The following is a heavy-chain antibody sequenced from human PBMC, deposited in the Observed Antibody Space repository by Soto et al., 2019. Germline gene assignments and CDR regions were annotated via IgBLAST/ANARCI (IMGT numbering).Heavy chain of an antibody. CDR3: ASARYSSAYYHGLDV. V-gene: IGHV1-69*12. J-gene: IGHJ6*02. Sequence: QVQLVQSGAEVKKPGSSVKVSCKASGGTFSIYAISWVRQAPGHGLEWMGGIIPIFGTANYAQKFQGRVTITADESTSTAYMELSSLRSEDTAVYYCASARYSSAYYHGLDVWGQGTTVTVSS. D-gene: IGHD5-18*01. CDR1: GGTFSIYA. CDR2: IIPIFGTA.